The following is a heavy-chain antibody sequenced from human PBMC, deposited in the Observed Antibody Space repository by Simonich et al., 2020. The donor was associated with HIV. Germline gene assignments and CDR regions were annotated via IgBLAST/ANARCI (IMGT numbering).Heavy chain of an antibody. CDR3: ARLLGDYFDY. J-gene: IGHJ4*02. Sequence: QVQLVQSGPEVKKPGASVKVSCKASGYTFTSFGITWVRQAPGQGLEWMGWISAHNGKTNYAQKFQDRVTMTTDTSTTTAHMEVRSLRSDDTAVYYCARLLGDYFDYCGQGTLVTVSS. V-gene: IGHV1-18*01. CDR1: GYTFTSFG. CDR2: ISAHNGKT. D-gene: IGHD3-16*01.